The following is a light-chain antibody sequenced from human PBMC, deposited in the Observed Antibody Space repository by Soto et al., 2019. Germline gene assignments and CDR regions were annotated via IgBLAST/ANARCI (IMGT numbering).Light chain of an antibody. J-gene: IGLJ1*01. Sequence: QSVLTQPASVSGSPGQSITISCTGTSSDVGGYNYVSWYQQHPSKAPKLKIYDVSHRPSGVSSRFSGSKSGNTASLTISGLQAEDEADYYCCSYTTSSVYVFGTGTKLTVL. V-gene: IGLV2-14*01. CDR3: CSYTTSSVYV. CDR2: DVS. CDR1: SSDVGGYNY.